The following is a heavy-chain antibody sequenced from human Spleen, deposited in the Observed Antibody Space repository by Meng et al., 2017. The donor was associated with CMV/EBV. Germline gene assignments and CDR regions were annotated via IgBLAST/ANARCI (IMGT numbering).Heavy chain of an antibody. CDR3: ARPLWSSSHDADY. J-gene: IGHJ4*02. Sequence: GESLKISCAASGFTFDDYAMHWVRQAPGKGLEWMGVIYPGDSDTKYNPSFQGQVTISADRSIDTVYVQWRSLKASDTAMYYCARPLWSSSHDADYWGQGSLVTVSS. V-gene: IGHV5-51*01. D-gene: IGHD6-6*01. CDR1: GFTFDDYA. CDR2: IYPGDSDT.